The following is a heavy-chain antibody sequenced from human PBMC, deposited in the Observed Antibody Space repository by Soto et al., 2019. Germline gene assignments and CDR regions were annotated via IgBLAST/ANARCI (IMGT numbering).Heavy chain of an antibody. CDR1: GYTFTSYG. J-gene: IGHJ6*02. V-gene: IGHV1-18*01. D-gene: IGHD3-10*01. Sequence: QVQLVQSGAEVKKPGASEKVSCKASGYTFTSYGISWVRQAPGQGLEWMGWISAYNGNTNYAQKLQGRVTMTTDTSTSTAYMELRSLRSDDTAVYYCARVSYYYGSGSPYGMDVWGQGTTVTVSS. CDR2: ISAYNGNT. CDR3: ARVSYYYGSGSPYGMDV.